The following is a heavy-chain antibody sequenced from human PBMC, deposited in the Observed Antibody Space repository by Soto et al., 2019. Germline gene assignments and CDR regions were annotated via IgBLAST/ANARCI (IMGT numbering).Heavy chain of an antibody. CDR2: INHSGST. Sequence: QVQLQQWGAGLLKPSETLSLTCAVYGGSFSGYYWSWIRQPPGKGLEWIGEINHSGSTNYNPSLKSRVTISVDTSKNQFSLKLSSVTAADTAVYYCAEMITFGGASNWFDPWGQGTLVTVSS. CDR1: GGSFSGYY. CDR3: AEMITFGGASNWFDP. D-gene: IGHD3-16*01. J-gene: IGHJ5*02. V-gene: IGHV4-34*01.